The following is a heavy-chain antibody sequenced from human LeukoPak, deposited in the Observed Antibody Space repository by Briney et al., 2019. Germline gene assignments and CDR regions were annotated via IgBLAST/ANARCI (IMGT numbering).Heavy chain of an antibody. Sequence: EASVKVSCKASGYTFTSYDINWVRQATGQGLEWMGWMNPNSGNTGYAQKFQGRVTMTRNTSISTAYMELSSLRSEDTAVYYCARGTTGKGSGSYWDYYYYYMDVWGKGTTVTISS. D-gene: IGHD3-10*01. V-gene: IGHV1-8*01. CDR3: ARGTTGKGSGSYWDYYYYYMDV. CDR1: GYTFTSYD. J-gene: IGHJ6*03. CDR2: MNPNSGNT.